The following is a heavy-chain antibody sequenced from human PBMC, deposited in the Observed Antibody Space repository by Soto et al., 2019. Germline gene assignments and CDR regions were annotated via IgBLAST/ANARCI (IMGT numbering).Heavy chain of an antibody. CDR3: AKEGALGLYYFDY. D-gene: IGHD3-10*01. V-gene: IGHV3-23*01. J-gene: IGHJ4*02. CDR2: IGGGGSST. Sequence: GGSLRLSCAASGFTFSTYVMSWVRQAPGKGPEWVSTIGGGGSSTYYADSVKGRFTISRDNSKNTLYLQMNSLRPEDTAVYYCAKEGALGLYYFDYWGQGTLVTXSS. CDR1: GFTFSTYV.